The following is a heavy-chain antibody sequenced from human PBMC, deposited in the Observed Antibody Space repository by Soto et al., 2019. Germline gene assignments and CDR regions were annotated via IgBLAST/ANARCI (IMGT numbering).Heavy chain of an antibody. CDR1: GFSLSTSGVG. D-gene: IGHD3-16*01. Sequence: QITLKESGPTLVKPTQTLTLTCTFSGFSLSTSGVGVCWIRQPPGKALEWLALIYWDDDKRYSPSLKSRLTITKDTSKSHVVLTMTNMDPVDTATYYCAHSMDGWGGLNLFDPWGQGTLVTVSS. V-gene: IGHV2-5*02. J-gene: IGHJ5*02. CDR3: AHSMDGWGGLNLFDP. CDR2: IYWDDDK.